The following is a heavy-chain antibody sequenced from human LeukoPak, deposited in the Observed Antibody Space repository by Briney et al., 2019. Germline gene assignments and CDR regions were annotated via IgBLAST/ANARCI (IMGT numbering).Heavy chain of an antibody. CDR2: IYHSGST. CDR3: ARGPRTRYFDY. CDR1: GGSISSGGYS. V-gene: IGHV4-30-2*01. J-gene: IGHJ4*02. Sequence: SETLSLTCAVSGGSISSGGYSWSWIRQPPGKGLEWIGYIYHSGSTYYNPSLKSRVTISVDRSKNQFSLKLSSVTAADTAVYYCARGPRTRYFDYWGQGTLVTVSS. D-gene: IGHD1-14*01.